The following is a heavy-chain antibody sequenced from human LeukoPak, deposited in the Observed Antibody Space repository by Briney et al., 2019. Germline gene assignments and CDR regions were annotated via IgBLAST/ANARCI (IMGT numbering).Heavy chain of an antibody. CDR3: ARSSLGTVTRLGDY. D-gene: IGHD4-17*01. J-gene: IGHJ4*02. Sequence: GGSLRLSCAASGFTFSSYAMHWVRQAPGKGLEWVAVISYDGSNKYYADSVKGRFTISRDNSKNTLYLQMNSVRDDDTAVYYCARSSLGTVTRLGDYWGQGTLVTVSS. V-gene: IGHV3-30-3*01. CDR2: ISYDGSNK. CDR1: GFTFSSYA.